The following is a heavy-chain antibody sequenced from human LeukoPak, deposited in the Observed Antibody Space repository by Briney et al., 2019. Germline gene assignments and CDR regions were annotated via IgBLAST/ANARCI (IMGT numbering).Heavy chain of an antibody. J-gene: IGHJ5*02. CDR1: GFSLSSYW. Sequence: GGSLRLSCAASGFSLSSYWMTWVRQAPGKGLEWVACIYPDGNNKDYADSVKGRFIISRDNSKNILFLQMNSLRAADTAVYYCAKDWSGNYNWSDPWGQGTLVTVSS. V-gene: IGHV3-30*02. CDR2: IYPDGNNK. CDR3: AKDWSGNYNWSDP. D-gene: IGHD3-3*01.